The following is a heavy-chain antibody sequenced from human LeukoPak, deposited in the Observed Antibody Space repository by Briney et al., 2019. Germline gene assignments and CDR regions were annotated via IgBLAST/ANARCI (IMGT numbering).Heavy chain of an antibody. V-gene: IGHV1-46*01. J-gene: IGHJ4*02. CDR2: INPSGGST. Sequence: ASVKVSCKASGYTFTSYYMHWVRQAPGQGLEWMGIINPSGGSTSYAQKFQGRVTMTRDTSTSTVYMELGRLRSDDTAVYYCARTYYDFWSGYPNQDFDYWGQGTLVTVSS. D-gene: IGHD3-3*01. CDR1: GYTFTSYY. CDR3: ARTYYDFWSGYPNQDFDY.